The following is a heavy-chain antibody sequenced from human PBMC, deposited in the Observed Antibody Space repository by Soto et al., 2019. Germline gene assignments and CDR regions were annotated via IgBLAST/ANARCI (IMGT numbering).Heavy chain of an antibody. D-gene: IGHD6-19*01. CDR1: GASVSTGY. CDR2: MYFGGSF. CDR3: AKDARSGWNFDY. V-gene: IGHV4-59*02. J-gene: IGHJ4*02. Sequence: SETLSLTCTVSGASVSTGYWSWIRQPPGKGLEWIGFMYFGGSFNYNPSLTSRVTISVETSKNQFSMKVTSVTAADTAVYYCAKDARSGWNFDYWGQGTLVTVSS.